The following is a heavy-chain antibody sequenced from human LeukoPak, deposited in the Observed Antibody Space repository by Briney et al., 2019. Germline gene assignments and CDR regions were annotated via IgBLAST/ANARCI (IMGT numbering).Heavy chain of an antibody. Sequence: SETLSLTCTVSGGSISSSSYYWGWIRQPPGKGLEWIGSIYYSGSTYYNPSLKSRVTISVDTCKNQFSLKLSSVTAADTAVYYCARDRSAHCSGGSCYFGLGAWGQGTTVTVSS. D-gene: IGHD2-15*01. CDR1: GGSISSSSYY. CDR2: IYYSGST. J-gene: IGHJ6*02. V-gene: IGHV4-39*07. CDR3: ARDRSAHCSGGSCYFGLGA.